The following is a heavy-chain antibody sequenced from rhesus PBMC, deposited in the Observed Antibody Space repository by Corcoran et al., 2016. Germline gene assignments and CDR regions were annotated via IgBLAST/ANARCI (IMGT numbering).Heavy chain of an antibody. CDR3: ASQLERRGLDV. CDR1: GYSISSNY. CDR2: IYGSRGNT. V-gene: IGHV4-147*01. D-gene: IGHD1-7*02. J-gene: IGHJ5-2*02. Sequence: QVQLQESGPGLVKPSETLSLTCAVSGYSISSNYWSWIRQPPGKGLEWIGYIYGSRGNTSTNPSLKSRVTISTDTSKNQFSLKLSSVTAADTAVYYCASQLERRGLDVWGRGVLVTVSS.